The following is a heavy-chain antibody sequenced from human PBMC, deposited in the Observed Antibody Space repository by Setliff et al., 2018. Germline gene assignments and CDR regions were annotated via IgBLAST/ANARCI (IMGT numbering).Heavy chain of an antibody. V-gene: IGHV4-38-2*01. CDR1: GYSIRSGYY. J-gene: IGHJ6*02. D-gene: IGHD2-21*01. CDR3: ATRTFAVIPHSGLGLDYFYGMDV. Sequence: SETLSLTCGVSGYSIRSGYYWGWVRQPPGKGLQWIGKIYQSGNTYYNPSLESRVTISVDTSGNHFSLRLSSVTAADTGVYYCATRTFAVIPHSGLGLDYFYGMDVWGRGTTVTVSS. CDR2: IYQSGNT.